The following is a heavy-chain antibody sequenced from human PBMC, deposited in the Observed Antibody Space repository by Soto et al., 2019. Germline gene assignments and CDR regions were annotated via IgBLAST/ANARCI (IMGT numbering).Heavy chain of an antibody. CDR3: ATSEGDCGGGSCYNYFYYYGMDV. CDR1: GDTRTDFS. D-gene: IGHD2-15*01. J-gene: IGHJ6*02. Sequence: GASVKVSCKASGDTRTDFSMHWVRQAPGQRPEWMGWLSAGNGDTKYSQKFQGRVTITRDTSARTAYMELSNLRSEDTAVYYCATSEGDCGGGSCYNYFYYYGMDVWGQGTTVTVSS. V-gene: IGHV1-3*01. CDR2: LSAGNGDT.